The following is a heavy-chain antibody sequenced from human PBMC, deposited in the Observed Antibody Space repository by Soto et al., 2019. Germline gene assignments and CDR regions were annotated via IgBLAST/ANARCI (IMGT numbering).Heavy chain of an antibody. D-gene: IGHD2-2*01. CDR3: ARRVGSCSGTSCNGWFDP. CDR2: IYHSGST. CDR1: GDSISKTTSY. V-gene: IGHV4-39*01. J-gene: IGHJ5*02. Sequence: SETLSLTCSVSGDSISKTTSYWGWIRQPPGKGLEWIGTIYHSGSTYYNPSLMSRVTLSVDKSKNQFSLKLNSVTAADTAVYYCARRVGSCSGTSCNGWFDPWGQGXLVTVYS.